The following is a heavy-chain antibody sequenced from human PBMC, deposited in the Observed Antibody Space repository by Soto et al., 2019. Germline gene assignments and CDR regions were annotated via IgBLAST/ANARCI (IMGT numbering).Heavy chain of an antibody. D-gene: IGHD2-21*02. CDR1: GGTFSSYA. CDR3: PRSPGGDISWGMDV. J-gene: IGHJ6*02. Sequence: QVQLVQSGAEVKKPGSSVKVSCKASGGTFSSYAISWVRQAPGQGLEWMGGIIPIFGTANYAQKFQGRVTTTADESAITAQMEAGSVRSECTAAYCRPRSPGGDISWGMDVWGQGTTVTVSS. CDR2: IIPIFGTA. V-gene: IGHV1-69*12.